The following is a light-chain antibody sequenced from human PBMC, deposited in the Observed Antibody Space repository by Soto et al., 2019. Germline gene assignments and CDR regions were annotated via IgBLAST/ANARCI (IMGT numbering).Light chain of an antibody. Sequence: DIQMTQSPSSLSASVGDRVTISCRARQNINTYLNCYQQKPGKPPKLLIYAASRFQSGVPSRFSGSGSGTDFTLTISSLQPEDFATYYCQQSYDSHYGFGQGTKLETK. CDR3: QQSYDSHYG. V-gene: IGKV1-39*01. CDR1: QNINTY. J-gene: IGKJ2*03. CDR2: AAS.